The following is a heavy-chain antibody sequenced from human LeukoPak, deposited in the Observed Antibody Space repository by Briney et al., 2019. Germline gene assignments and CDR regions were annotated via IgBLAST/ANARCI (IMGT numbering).Heavy chain of an antibody. CDR3: ASTVTSNKVQH. CDR1: GFSFSRNG. CDR2: ISYDGSDK. V-gene: IGHV3-30*03. Sequence: GSLRLSCAASGFSFSRNGMHWVRQAPGKGLEWVAVISYDGSDKYHADSVKGRFTISRDNSKNTLYLQMNSLRAEDTAVYFCASTVTSNKVQHWGQGTLVTVSS. D-gene: IGHD4-17*01. J-gene: IGHJ1*01.